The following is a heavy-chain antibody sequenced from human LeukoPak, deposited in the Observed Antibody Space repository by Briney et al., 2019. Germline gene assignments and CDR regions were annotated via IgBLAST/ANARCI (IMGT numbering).Heavy chain of an antibody. D-gene: IGHD2-8*01. J-gene: IGHJ2*01. Sequence: PSETLSLTCAVYGGSFSGYTWGWIRQAPGKGLEWIVEISHNGKNTHSPSLKSRVTTSLDTAKNQFSLQPNSVTAADTAVYYCARLAKCTSTCRGKYWYFDVWGRGTLVTVSS. CDR1: GGSFSGYT. V-gene: IGHV4-34*01. CDR2: ISHNGKN. CDR3: ARLAKCTSTCRGKYWYFDV.